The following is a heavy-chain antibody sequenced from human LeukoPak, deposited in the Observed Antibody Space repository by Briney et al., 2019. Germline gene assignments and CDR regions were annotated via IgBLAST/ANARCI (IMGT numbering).Heavy chain of an antibody. CDR1: GLSVSSNY. D-gene: IGHD7-27*01. V-gene: IGHV3-53*01. J-gene: IGHJ4*02. Sequence: GGSLRLSCAASGLSVSSNYMSWVRQAPGKGLEWVSVFYSGGSTYYADSVKGRFTISRDNSKNTLYLQMNSLRAEDTAVYYCARAGGFGNWVDYWGQGTLVTVSS. CDR2: FYSGGST. CDR3: ARAGGFGNWVDY.